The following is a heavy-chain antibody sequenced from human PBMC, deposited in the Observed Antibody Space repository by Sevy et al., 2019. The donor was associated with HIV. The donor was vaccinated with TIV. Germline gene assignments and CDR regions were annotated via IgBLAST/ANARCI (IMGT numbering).Heavy chain of an antibody. D-gene: IGHD3-9*01. J-gene: IGHJ5*02. V-gene: IGHV1-18*01. CDR1: GYTFTSYG. CDR2: ISAYNGNT. CDR3: ARGGPYYDILPGLVWFDP. Sequence: ASVKVSCKASGYTFTSYGISWVRQAPGQGLEWMGWISAYNGNTNYAQKLQGRVTMTTDTSTSTAYMELRSLRSDDTAVYYCARGGPYYDILPGLVWFDPWGQGTLVTVSS.